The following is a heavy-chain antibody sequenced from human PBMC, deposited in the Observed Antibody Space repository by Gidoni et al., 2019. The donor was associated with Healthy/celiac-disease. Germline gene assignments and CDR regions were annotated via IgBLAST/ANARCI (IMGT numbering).Heavy chain of an antibody. CDR1: GFTFSSYA. CDR3: AREAQDYYDSSGYYHGWFDP. Sequence: QVQLVESGGGVVQPGRSLRLSCAASGFTFSSYAMHWVRQAPGKGLEWVAVISYDGSNKYYADSVKGRFTISRDNSKNTLYLQMNSLRAEDTAVYYCAREAQDYYDSSGYYHGWFDPWGQGTLVTVSS. CDR2: ISYDGSNK. D-gene: IGHD3-22*01. J-gene: IGHJ5*02. V-gene: IGHV3-30*04.